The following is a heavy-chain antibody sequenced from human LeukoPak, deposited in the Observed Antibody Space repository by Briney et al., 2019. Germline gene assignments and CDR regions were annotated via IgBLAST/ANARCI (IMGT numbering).Heavy chain of an antibody. CDR2: IYTSETT. CDR3: ARSLWQNRGFDY. Sequence: SETLSLTCSVSGGSISGYYWSWIRQPAGKGLEWIGRIYTSETTNYNPSLQSRVTMSVDTSKNQFSLKLSSVTAADTAVYYCARSLWQNRGFDYWGQGTLVTVSS. J-gene: IGHJ4*02. D-gene: IGHD1-14*01. CDR1: GGSISGYY. V-gene: IGHV4-4*07.